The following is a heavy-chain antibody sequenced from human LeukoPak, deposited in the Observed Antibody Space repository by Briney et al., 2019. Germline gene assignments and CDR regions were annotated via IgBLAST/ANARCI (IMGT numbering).Heavy chain of an antibody. CDR1: GFTFSSYA. CDR2: ISYDGSNK. CDR3: ARDFTYFRSSILDY. V-gene: IGHV3-30*04. D-gene: IGHD6-6*01. Sequence: PGRSLRLSCAASGFTFSSYAMHWVRQAPGKGLEWVAVISYDGSNKYYADSVKDRFIISRDNSRNTLHLQMNSLRPEDMAMYYCARDFTYFRSSILDYWGRGTLVIVSS. J-gene: IGHJ4*02.